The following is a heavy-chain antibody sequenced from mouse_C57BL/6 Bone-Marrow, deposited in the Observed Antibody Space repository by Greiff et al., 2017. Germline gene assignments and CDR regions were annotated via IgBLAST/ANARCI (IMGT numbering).Heavy chain of an antibody. CDR2: SRNKANDYTT. CDR1: GFTFSDFY. J-gene: IGHJ3*01. D-gene: IGHD3-2*02. Sequence: EVNVVESGGGLVQSGRSLRLSCATSGFTFSDFYMEWVRQAPGKGLEWIAASRNKANDYTTEYSASVKGRFIVSRDTSQSILYLQMNALRAEDTAIYYCARDGDSSGFFAYWGQGTLVTVSA. CDR3: ARDGDSSGFFAY. V-gene: IGHV7-1*01.